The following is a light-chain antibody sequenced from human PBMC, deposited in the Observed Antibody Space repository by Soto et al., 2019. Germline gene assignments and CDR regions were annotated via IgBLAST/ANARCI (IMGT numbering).Light chain of an antibody. Sequence: QSVLTQPPSVSGAPGQRVTISCTGSSSNIGAGYDVHWYQQLPGTAPKLLIYGNSNRPSGVPDRFSGSKSGTSASLAITGLDAEDEAYYYCQSYDSSLSALFGGGTKLTVL. CDR2: GNS. J-gene: IGLJ2*01. V-gene: IGLV1-40*01. CDR3: QSYDSSLSAL. CDR1: SSNIGAGYD.